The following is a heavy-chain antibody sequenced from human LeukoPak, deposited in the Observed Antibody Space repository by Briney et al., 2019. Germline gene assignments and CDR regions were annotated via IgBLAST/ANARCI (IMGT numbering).Heavy chain of an antibody. D-gene: IGHD3-22*01. CDR3: ARSRLDSAGYYGLFYFDY. CDR1: GASISSSSYY. Sequence: SETLSLTCTSSGASISSSSYYWGWIRQPPGKGLEWIGNTYYSGRTYYNPSLKSRVTISVDTSKNQFSLNLSSVTAADTAVYYCARSRLDSAGYYGLFYFDYWGQGALVTVSS. J-gene: IGHJ4*02. CDR2: TYYSGRT. V-gene: IGHV4-39*01.